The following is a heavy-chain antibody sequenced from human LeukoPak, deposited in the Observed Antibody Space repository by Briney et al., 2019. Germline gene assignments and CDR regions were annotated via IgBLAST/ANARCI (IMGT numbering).Heavy chain of an antibody. D-gene: IGHD2-2*01. J-gene: IGHJ5*02. CDR2: ISAYNGNT. CDR1: GYTFTSYG. CDR3: AREASGGYCSSTSCPSNWFDP. Sequence: GASVKVSCKASGYTFTSYGISWVRQAPGQGLEWMGWISAYNGNTNYAQKLQGRVTMTTDTSTSTAYMELRSLRSDDTAVYYCAREASGGYCSSTSCPSNWFDPWGQGTLVTVSS. V-gene: IGHV1-18*01.